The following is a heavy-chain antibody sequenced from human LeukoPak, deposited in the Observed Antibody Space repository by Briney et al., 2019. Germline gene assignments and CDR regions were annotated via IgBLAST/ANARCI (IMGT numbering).Heavy chain of an antibody. CDR2: IYYSGST. CDR3: AREEGPGFDAFDI. CDR1: GGSIIGYY. J-gene: IGHJ3*02. D-gene: IGHD3-9*01. V-gene: IGHV4-59*01. Sequence: SETLSLTCSVSGGSIIGYYWNWIRQPPGKGLEWIGYIYYSGSTNYKSSLKSRVTIPVDTSKNQFSLRLSSVTAADTAVYYCAREEGPGFDAFDIWGQGTMVTVSS.